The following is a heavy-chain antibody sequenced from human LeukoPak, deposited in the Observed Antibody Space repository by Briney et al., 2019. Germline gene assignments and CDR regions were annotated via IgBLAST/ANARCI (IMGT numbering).Heavy chain of an antibody. CDR2: IYYSGST. Sequence: PSETLSLTCTVSGGFISRYYWSWIRQPTGKGREGIGYIYYSGSTNYNRSLKSRVTISVDPSKNQFSLKLSSVTAADTAVYYCARDGASDYDILTGYSKGHNWFDPWGQGTLVTVSS. J-gene: IGHJ5*02. CDR3: ARDGASDYDILTGYSKGHNWFDP. V-gene: IGHV4-59*01. CDR1: GGFISRYY. D-gene: IGHD3-9*01.